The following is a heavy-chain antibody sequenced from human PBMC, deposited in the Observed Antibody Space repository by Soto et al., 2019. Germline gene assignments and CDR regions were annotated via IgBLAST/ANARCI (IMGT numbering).Heavy chain of an antibody. CDR1: GFTFSSYG. D-gene: IGHD3-3*01. J-gene: IGHJ6*02. Sequence: GGSLRLSCAASGFTFSSYGMHWVRQAPGKGLEWVAVIWYDGSNKYYADSVKGRFTISRDNSKNTLYLQMNSLRAEDTAVYYCARERGYDFWSGLGSYYYYYGMDVWGQGTTVTVSS. CDR2: IWYDGSNK. CDR3: ARERGYDFWSGLGSYYYYYGMDV. V-gene: IGHV3-33*01.